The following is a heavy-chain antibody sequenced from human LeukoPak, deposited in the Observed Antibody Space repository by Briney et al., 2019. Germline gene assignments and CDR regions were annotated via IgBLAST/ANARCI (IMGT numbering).Heavy chain of an antibody. CDR2: ISYSGST. D-gene: IGHD3-10*01. J-gene: IGHJ2*01. Sequence: SETLSLTCTVSGDSISSYYWSWIRQPPERGLEWIACISYSGSTNYNPSLKSRVTISVDTSKTQFSLKMNSVTAADTAVYYCARLQRITMAGPDYWYFDLWGRGTLVTVSS. CDR1: GDSISSYY. CDR3: ARLQRITMAGPDYWYFDL. V-gene: IGHV4-59*01.